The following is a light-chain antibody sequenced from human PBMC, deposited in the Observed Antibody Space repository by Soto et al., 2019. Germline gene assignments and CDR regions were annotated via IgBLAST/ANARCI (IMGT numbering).Light chain of an antibody. V-gene: IGLV2-14*01. CDR1: SSDVGGYDH. CDR2: DVS. J-gene: IGLJ1*01. CDR3: SSYTSSSTFV. Sequence: QAVVTQPASVSGSPGQSITISCTGTSSDVGGYDHVSWYQQHPGKAPKLMIYDVSNRPSGVSNRFSGSKSGNTASLTISGLQAEDEADYYCSSYTSSSTFVFGTGTKVTVL.